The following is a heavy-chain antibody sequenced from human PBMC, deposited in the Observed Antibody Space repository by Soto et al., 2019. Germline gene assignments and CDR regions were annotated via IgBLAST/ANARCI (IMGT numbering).Heavy chain of an antibody. CDR3: ARKAEKGYCSSTSCPRRAYYYGMDV. Sequence: GXSVKVSYTASGYTFTSYYMHWVRQAPRQGLEWMGIINPSGGSTSYAQKFQGRVTMTRDTSTSTVYMELSSLRSEDTAVYYCARKAEKGYCSSTSCPRRAYYYGMDVWGQGTTVTASS. D-gene: IGHD2-2*01. CDR2: INPSGGST. CDR1: GYTFTSYY. V-gene: IGHV1-46*01. J-gene: IGHJ6*02.